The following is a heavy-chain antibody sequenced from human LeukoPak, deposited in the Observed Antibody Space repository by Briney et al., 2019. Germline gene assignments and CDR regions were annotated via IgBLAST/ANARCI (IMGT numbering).Heavy chain of an antibody. J-gene: IGHJ5*02. CDR1: GFTFSGSA. Sequence: GGSLKLSCAAFGFTFSGSAMHWVRQASGKELEWIGRIWSRPNSYATAYAASVKGRFIISRDDSINTAYLRMNSLKTEDTALYYCTRLADGSGKFDLWGQGTLVTVSS. CDR3: TRLADGSGKFDL. CDR2: IWSRPNSYAT. V-gene: IGHV3-73*01. D-gene: IGHD3-10*01.